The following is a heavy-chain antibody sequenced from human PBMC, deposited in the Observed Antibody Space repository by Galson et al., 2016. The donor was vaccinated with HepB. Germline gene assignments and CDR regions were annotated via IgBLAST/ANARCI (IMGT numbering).Heavy chain of an antibody. CDR3: AKMSSSSAYYSDALDL. CDR2: IYTGGYT. D-gene: IGHD3-22*01. Sequence: FLRLSCAVSGFAVGRDYMSWVRQAPGKGLECVSVIYTGGYTYYADSVKGRFTISRDKSKNTLYLQMNSLRAEDTAVYYCAKMSSSSAYYSDALDLGGQGKMVTVSS. V-gene: IGHV3-53*01. CDR1: GFAVGRDY. J-gene: IGHJ3*01.